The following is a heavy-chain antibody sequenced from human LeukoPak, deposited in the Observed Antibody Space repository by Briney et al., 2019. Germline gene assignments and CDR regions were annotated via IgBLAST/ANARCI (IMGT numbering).Heavy chain of an antibody. J-gene: IGHJ4*02. Sequence: SETLSLTCVVSGDSISPYYWNWIRQSPGKGLEWIGYIYYSGSTNYNPSLKSRVTISVDTSKNQFSLKLSSVTAADTAVYYCARGGPNSSGWRIDYWGQGTLVTVSS. V-gene: IGHV4-59*01. CDR2: IYYSGST. CDR3: ARGGPNSSGWRIDY. CDR1: GDSISPYY. D-gene: IGHD6-19*01.